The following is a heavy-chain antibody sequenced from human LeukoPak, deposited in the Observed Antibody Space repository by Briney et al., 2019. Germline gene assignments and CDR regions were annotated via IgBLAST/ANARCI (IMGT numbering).Heavy chain of an antibody. D-gene: IGHD2-2*01. Sequence: ASVKVSCKASGYTFTVYYMHWVRQAPGQGLEWMGWINPNSGGTNHAQKFQGRVTMTRDTSISTAYMELSRLRSDDTAVYYCASNIVVVPALDYWGQGTLVTVSS. CDR1: GYTFTVYY. CDR2: INPNSGGT. CDR3: ASNIVVVPALDY. J-gene: IGHJ4*02. V-gene: IGHV1-2*02.